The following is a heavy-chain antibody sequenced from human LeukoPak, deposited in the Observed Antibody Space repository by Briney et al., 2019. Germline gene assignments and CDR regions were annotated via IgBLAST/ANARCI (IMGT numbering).Heavy chain of an antibody. CDR3: ARFRTWGDKAFDY. D-gene: IGHD2-21*02. J-gene: IGHJ4*02. CDR2: IGTTSGAI. V-gene: IGHV3-48*01. Sequence: GGSLRLSCAASGFTFNAFGMNWVRQAPGKGPEWVSYIGTTSGAIYYADSVKGRFTISRDSAKNSLYLQMNSLRAEDTAVYYCARFRTWGDKAFDYWGQGTLVTVSS. CDR1: GFTFNAFG.